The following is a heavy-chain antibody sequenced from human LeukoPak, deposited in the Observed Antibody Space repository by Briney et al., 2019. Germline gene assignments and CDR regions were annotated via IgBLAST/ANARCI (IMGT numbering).Heavy chain of an antibody. J-gene: IGHJ6*04. V-gene: IGHV3-7*03. D-gene: IGHD6-25*01. CDR1: GFTFSTYW. CDR2: IKQDGSEK. CDR3: AREGSEHYYYYGMDV. Sequence: GGSLRLSCAASGFTFSTYWMSWVRQAPGKGLEWVANIKQDGSEKYYVDSVKGRFTISRDNAKNSLYLQMNSLRAEDTAVYYCAREGSEHYYYYGMDVWGKGTTVTVSS.